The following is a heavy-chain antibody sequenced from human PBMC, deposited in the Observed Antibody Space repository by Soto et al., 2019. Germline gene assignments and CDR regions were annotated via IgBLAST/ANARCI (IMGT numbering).Heavy chain of an antibody. CDR1: GGSISSYY. CDR2: IYYSGST. D-gene: IGHD6-19*01. Sequence: QVQLQESGPGLVKPSETLSLTCTVSGGSISSYYWSWIRQPPGKGLEWIGYIYYSGSTNYNPSLKSRVTISVDTSKNQFSLKLSSVPAADTAVYYCARQGYSSGWLDYWGQGTLVTVSS. CDR3: ARQGYSSGWLDY. V-gene: IGHV4-59*08. J-gene: IGHJ4*02.